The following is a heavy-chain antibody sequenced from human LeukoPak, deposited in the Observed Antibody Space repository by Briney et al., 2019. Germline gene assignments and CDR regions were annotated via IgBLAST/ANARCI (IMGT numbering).Heavy chain of an antibody. V-gene: IGHV4-34*01. CDR2: INHSGST. D-gene: IGHD3-10*01. Sequence: SETLSLXCAVYGGSFSGYYWSWIRQPPGKGLEWIGEINHSGSTNYNPSLKSRVTISVDTSKNQFSLKLSSVTAADTAVYYCARRHGTYYYGSGSFDYWGQGTLVTVSS. J-gene: IGHJ4*02. CDR1: GGSFSGYY. CDR3: ARRHGTYYYGSGSFDY.